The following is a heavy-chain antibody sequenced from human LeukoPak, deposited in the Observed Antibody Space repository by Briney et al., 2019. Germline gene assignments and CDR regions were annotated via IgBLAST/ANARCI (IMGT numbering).Heavy chain of an antibody. CDR2: ISTSSSYI. CDR1: GFTFSSYG. V-gene: IGHV3-21*06. Sequence: GGSLRLSCAASGFTFSSYGMNWVRQAPGKGLEWVSSISTSSSYIYYADSVKGRFTISRDNAKNSLYLQMNSLRAEDTAVYYCARDSTARSSTSRHDYWGQGTLVTVSS. D-gene: IGHD2-2*01. J-gene: IGHJ4*02. CDR3: ARDSTARSSTSRHDY.